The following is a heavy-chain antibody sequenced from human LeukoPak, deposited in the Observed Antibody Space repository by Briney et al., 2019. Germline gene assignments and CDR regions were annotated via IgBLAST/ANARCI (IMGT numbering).Heavy chain of an antibody. Sequence: SETLSLTCTVPGGSISSGGYYWRWIRQHPGKGLEWIGYIYYSGSTYYNPSLKSRVTISVDTSKNQFSLKLSSVTAAGTAVYYCARHYYDSSGYSVGFDYWGQGTLVTVSS. J-gene: IGHJ4*02. CDR1: GGSISSGGYY. D-gene: IGHD3-22*01. V-gene: IGHV4-31*03. CDR3: ARHYYDSSGYSVGFDY. CDR2: IYYSGST.